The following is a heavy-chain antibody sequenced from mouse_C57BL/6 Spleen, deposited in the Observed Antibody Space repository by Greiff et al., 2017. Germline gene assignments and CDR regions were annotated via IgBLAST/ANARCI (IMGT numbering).Heavy chain of an antibody. Sequence: QVQLQQSGAELVRPGSSVKLSCKASGYTFTSYWMDWVKQRPGQGLEWIGNIYPSDSETHYNQKFKDKATLTVDKSSSTAYMQLSSLTSEDSAVYYCARQGFITTVVEDYWGQGTTLTVSS. J-gene: IGHJ2*01. CDR3: ARQGFITTVVEDY. CDR1: GYTFTSYW. V-gene: IGHV1-61*01. D-gene: IGHD1-1*01. CDR2: IYPSDSET.